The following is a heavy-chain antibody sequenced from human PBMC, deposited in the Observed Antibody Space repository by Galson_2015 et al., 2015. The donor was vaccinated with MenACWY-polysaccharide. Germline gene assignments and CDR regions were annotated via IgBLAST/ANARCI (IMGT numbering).Heavy chain of an antibody. CDR3: AHRYTRYSWNYVKFDY. D-gene: IGHD1-7*01. J-gene: IGHJ4*02. CDR2: IYWDDDK. Sequence: PALVKPTQTLALTCTLSGFSLSTSGVGVGWIRQPPGKALEWLALIYWDDDKRYSPSLKNRLTITKDSSNNQVVLTMTNMDPVDTATYYCAHRYTRYSWNYVKFDYWGQGTLVTVSS. V-gene: IGHV2-5*02. CDR1: GFSLSTSGVG.